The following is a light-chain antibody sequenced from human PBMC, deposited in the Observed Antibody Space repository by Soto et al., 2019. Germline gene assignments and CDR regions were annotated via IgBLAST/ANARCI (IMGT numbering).Light chain of an antibody. CDR3: SSFVDGTSYV. CDR1: SSYVGFFNY. J-gene: IGLJ1*01. CDR2: EVN. Sequence: QSALTQPPSVYGSPGQSVTISCTGTSSYVGFFNYVSWYQHHPGKVPKFLIYEVNKRPSGVPDRFSGSKSGNTASLTVSGLQPEDEAEYFCSSFVDGTSYVFGTGTKVTVL. V-gene: IGLV2-8*01.